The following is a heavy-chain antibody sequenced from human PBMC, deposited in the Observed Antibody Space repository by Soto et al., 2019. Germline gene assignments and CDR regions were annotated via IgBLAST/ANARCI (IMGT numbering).Heavy chain of an antibody. Sequence: QVQVVQSGAEEKKPGASVQVSCTASGYTFTGYAMHWVRQAPGQRLEWMGWINAGNGNTKYSQKFQGRVTITRDTSASTADMELSSLRSEDTAVYYCARAVAVAADFDYWGQGTLVTVSS. CDR3: ARAVAVAADFDY. V-gene: IGHV1-3*05. J-gene: IGHJ4*02. D-gene: IGHD6-19*01. CDR2: INAGNGNT. CDR1: GYTFTGYA.